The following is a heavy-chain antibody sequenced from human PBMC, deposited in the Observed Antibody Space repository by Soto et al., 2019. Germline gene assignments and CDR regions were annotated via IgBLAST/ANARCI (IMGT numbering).Heavy chain of an antibody. V-gene: IGHV1-8*01. Sequence: ASVKVSCKASGYTFTSYDINWVRQATGQGLEWMGWMSPNSSNTGYAQKFQGRVTMTRNTSISTAYMELSSLRSEDTAVYYCARSERITIFGVVIRGDYFDYWGQGTLVTVSS. CDR3: ARSERITIFGVVIRGDYFDY. J-gene: IGHJ4*02. D-gene: IGHD3-3*01. CDR2: MSPNSSNT. CDR1: GYTFTSYD.